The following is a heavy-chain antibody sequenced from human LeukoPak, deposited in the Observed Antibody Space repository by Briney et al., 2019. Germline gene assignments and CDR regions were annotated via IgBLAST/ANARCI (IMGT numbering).Heavy chain of an antibody. CDR1: GLTLSSHA. D-gene: IGHD6-13*01. CDR2: IAYDGSSP. Sequence: PGGSLRLSCAASGLTLSSHAMHWVRQAPGEGLEWVAAIAYDGSSPHYGDSVKGRFIISRDNSKSALYLQMNSLRVEDTGIYYCARVGGSNWHPLDYWGQGTLVTASS. J-gene: IGHJ4*02. CDR3: ARVGGSNWHPLDY. V-gene: IGHV3-30-3*01.